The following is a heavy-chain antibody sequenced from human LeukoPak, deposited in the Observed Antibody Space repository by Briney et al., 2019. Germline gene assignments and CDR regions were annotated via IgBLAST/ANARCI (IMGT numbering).Heavy chain of an antibody. CDR3: ARGLLGQQLVPPLDY. Sequence: GGSLRLSCAASGFTFSSYSMNWLPQAPGKGLEGVSSINSSSSYIYYADSVKGRFTISRDNAKNSLYLQMNRLRAEDTAVYYCARGLLGQQLVPPLDYWGQGTLVTVSS. CDR2: INSSSSYI. D-gene: IGHD6-13*01. V-gene: IGHV3-21*01. CDR1: GFTFSSYS. J-gene: IGHJ4*02.